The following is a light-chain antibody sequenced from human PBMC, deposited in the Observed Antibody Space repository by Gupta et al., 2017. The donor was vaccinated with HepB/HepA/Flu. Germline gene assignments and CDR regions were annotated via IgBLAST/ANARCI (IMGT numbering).Light chain of an antibody. J-gene: IGKJ2*01. Sequence: DIQMTQSPSSLSASVGDRVTITFRASQNISSHLNWYQQTPGKAPKVLIYDASTVQSGVPSRFSGSGSGTDFTLTISRLHPEDFASYYCQHYYNSPPTLGRGTKMEIK. CDR2: DAS. CDR1: QNISSH. CDR3: QHYYNSPPT. V-gene: IGKV1-39*01.